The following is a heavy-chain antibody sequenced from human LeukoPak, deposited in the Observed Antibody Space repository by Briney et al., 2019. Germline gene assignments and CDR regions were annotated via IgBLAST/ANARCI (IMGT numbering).Heavy chain of an antibody. D-gene: IGHD6-13*01. V-gene: IGHV1-46*01. J-gene: IGHJ4*02. CDR2: INPSSGST. CDR1: GYTFTSYD. Sequence: ASVKVSCKASGYTFTSYDMHWVRQAPGQGLEWMGKINPSSGSTSYAQKFQGRVTMTRDTSTSTVYMELSSLRSEDTAVYYCASGASAGALFDYWGQGTLVTVSS. CDR3: ASGASAGALFDY.